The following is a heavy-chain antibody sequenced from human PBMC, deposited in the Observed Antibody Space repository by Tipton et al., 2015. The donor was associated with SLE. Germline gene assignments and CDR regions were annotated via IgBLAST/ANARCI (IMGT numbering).Heavy chain of an antibody. CDR3: ARGVRIQGVVDV. V-gene: IGHV4-4*07. J-gene: IGHJ3*01. D-gene: IGHD5-18*01. Sequence: TLSLTCNVSGDSISTFQWIWIRQPAGKGLEWIGRTFATGGTNYNPSLNNRVTISVDTSKNQFSLKLTSVTAADTATYYCARGVRIQGVVDVWGQGTTVTISS. CDR1: GDSISTFQ. CDR2: TFATGGT.